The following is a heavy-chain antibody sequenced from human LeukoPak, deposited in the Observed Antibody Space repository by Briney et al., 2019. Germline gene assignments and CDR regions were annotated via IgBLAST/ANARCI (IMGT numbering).Heavy chain of an antibody. J-gene: IGHJ6*03. D-gene: IGHD3-9*01. V-gene: IGHV1-2*02. CDR3: ASRASDILTGYLYYYMDV. CDR1: GGTFSSYA. CDR2: INPNSGGT. Sequence: GSVKVSCKAAGGTFSSYAISWVRQAPGQGLEWMGWINPNSGGTNYAQKFQGRVTMTRDTSISTAYMELSRLRSDDTAVYYCASRASDILTGYLYYYMDVWGKGTTVTVSS.